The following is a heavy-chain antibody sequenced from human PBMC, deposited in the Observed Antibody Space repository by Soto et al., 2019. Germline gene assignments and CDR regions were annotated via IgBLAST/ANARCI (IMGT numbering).Heavy chain of an antibody. J-gene: IGHJ5*02. CDR1: GYTFTSYY. V-gene: IGHV1-46*03. CDR2: INPSGGST. Sequence: QVQLVQSGAEVKKPGASVKDSCKASGYTFTSYYMHWVRQAPGQGLEWMGIINPSGGSTSYAQKFQGRVTMTRDTSTSTVSMQLSSLRSLDTAMYYCARSYYVSGKITAHVRSFDPWGQGTLVTVSS. D-gene: IGHD3-10*01. CDR3: ARSYYVSGKITAHVRSFDP.